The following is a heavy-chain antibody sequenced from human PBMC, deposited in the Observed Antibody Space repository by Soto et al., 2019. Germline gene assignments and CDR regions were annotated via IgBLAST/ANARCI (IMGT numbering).Heavy chain of an antibody. Sequence: GGSLRLSCAASGFTFTNAWMSWVRQAPGKGLEWVGRIRSNIDGGITDYAAPVKGRFTISRDDSKNTPYLQMNSLETEDTAVYYCTTDPXXMTTYTGGMDVWGQGTTVTV. CDR2: IRSNIDGGIT. D-gene: IGHD1-26*01. CDR1: GFTFTNAW. CDR3: TTDPXXMTTYTGGMDV. J-gene: IGHJ6*02. V-gene: IGHV3-15*01.